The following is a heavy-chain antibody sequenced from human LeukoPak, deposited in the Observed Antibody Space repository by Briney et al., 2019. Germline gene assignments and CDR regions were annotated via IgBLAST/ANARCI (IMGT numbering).Heavy chain of an antibody. J-gene: IGHJ4*02. Sequence: PSETLSLTCTVSGGSISSSSYYWGWIRQPPGKGLEWIGSIYYSGSTYYNPSLKSRVTISVATSNNQYSLKLSSVTAADRRVYYCVIQRVYGSGSYCYLDYWPQRTLVSVSS. CDR2: IYYSGST. CDR1: GGSISSSSYY. D-gene: IGHD3-10*01. CDR3: VIQRVYGSGSYCYLDY. V-gene: IGHV4-39*01.